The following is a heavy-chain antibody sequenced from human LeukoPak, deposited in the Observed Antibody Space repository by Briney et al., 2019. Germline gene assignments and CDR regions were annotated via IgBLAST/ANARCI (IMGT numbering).Heavy chain of an antibody. D-gene: IGHD5-24*01. V-gene: IGHV4-39*01. CDR2: IFYSGTT. Sequence: SETLSLTCSVSGGSISSSNYYWGWIRQPPGMGLEWIGSIFYSGTTYYNPSLKSRVTTSVDTSKNQFSLRLSSVTAADTAVYYCARHEEEDGYNAKTPDYWGQGTLVTVSS. CDR3: ARHEEEDGYNAKTPDY. CDR1: GGSISSSNYY. J-gene: IGHJ4*02.